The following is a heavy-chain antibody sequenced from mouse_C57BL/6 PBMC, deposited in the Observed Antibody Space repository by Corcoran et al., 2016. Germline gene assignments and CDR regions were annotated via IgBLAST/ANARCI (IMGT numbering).Heavy chain of an antibody. V-gene: IGHV1-80*01. Sequence: QVQLQQSGAELVKPGASVKISCKASGYAFSSYWMNWVKQRPGKGLEWIGRIYPGDGDTNYNGKFKGKATLTADKSSSTAYMQLSSLTSEDSAVYFCAREGSYRPFAYWGQGTLVTVSA. CDR3: AREGSYRPFAY. CDR1: GYAFSSYW. J-gene: IGHJ3*01. D-gene: IGHD6-1*01. CDR2: IYPGDGDT.